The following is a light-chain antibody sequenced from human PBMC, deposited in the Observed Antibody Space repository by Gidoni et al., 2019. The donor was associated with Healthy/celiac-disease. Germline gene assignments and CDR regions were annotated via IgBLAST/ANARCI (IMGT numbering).Light chain of an antibody. CDR1: QSVLYSSNNKNY. Sequence: DIVMTQSPDSLAVSLGERATINCKSSQSVLYSSNNKNYLAWYQQKPGQPPKLLIYWASTRESGVPDRFSGSGYGTDFTLTISSLQAEDVAVYYCQQYYSTFLTFGGGTKVEIK. CDR3: QQYYSTFLT. J-gene: IGKJ4*01. V-gene: IGKV4-1*01. CDR2: WAS.